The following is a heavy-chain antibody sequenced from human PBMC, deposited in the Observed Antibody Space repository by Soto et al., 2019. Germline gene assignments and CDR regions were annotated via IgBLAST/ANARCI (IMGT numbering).Heavy chain of an antibody. CDR1: GFTFSSYA. J-gene: IGHJ4*02. CDR2: ISGSGGST. Sequence: PGGSLRLSCAASGFTFSSYAMSWVRQAPGKGLEWVSAISGSGGSTYYADSVKGRFTISRDNSKNTLYLQMNSLRAEDTAVYYCAKEGHGTIFGVVINTYYFDYWGQGTLVTVSS. V-gene: IGHV3-23*01. CDR3: AKEGHGTIFGVVINTYYFDY. D-gene: IGHD3-3*01.